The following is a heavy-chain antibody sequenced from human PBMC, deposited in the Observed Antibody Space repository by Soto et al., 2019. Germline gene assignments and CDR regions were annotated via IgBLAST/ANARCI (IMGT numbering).Heavy chain of an antibody. V-gene: IGHV1-69*13. Sequence: GASVKVSCKASGGTFSSYATSWVRQAPGQGLEWMGGIIPIFGTANYAQKFQGRVTITADESTSTAYMELRSLRSDDTAVYYCAGGGTLPFDYWGQGTLVTVSS. J-gene: IGHJ4*02. D-gene: IGHD1-1*01. CDR1: GGTFSSYA. CDR3: AGGGTLPFDY. CDR2: IIPIFGTA.